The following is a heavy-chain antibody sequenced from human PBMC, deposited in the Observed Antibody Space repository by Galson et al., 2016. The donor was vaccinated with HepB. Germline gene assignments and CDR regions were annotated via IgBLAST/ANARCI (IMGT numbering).Heavy chain of an antibody. D-gene: IGHD1-20*01. CDR3: ARRGNWKLDY. CDR2: IYPGDSDI. CDR1: GYSFTTYW. V-gene: IGHV5-51*01. Sequence: QSGAEVKKPGESLKISCKGSGYSFTTYWIAWVRQTPGKGLQWLGIIYPGDSDIRYSPSFQGQVTFSTDNSISSAFLHWSTLKSPDTAIYYCARRGNWKLDYWGQGTTVTVSS. J-gene: IGHJ4*03.